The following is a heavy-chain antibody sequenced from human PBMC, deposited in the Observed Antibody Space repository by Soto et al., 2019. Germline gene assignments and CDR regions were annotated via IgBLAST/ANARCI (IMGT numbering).Heavy chain of an antibody. Sequence: EVQLLESGGGLVQPGGSLRLSCAASGCTFSSYAMSWVRQAPRKGLEWVSAISGSGGSTYYADSVKGRFTISRDNSKNTLYLQMNSLRAEDTAVYYCAKDLTMVRGVFDYWGQGTLVTVSS. D-gene: IGHD3-10*01. CDR2: ISGSGGST. CDR3: AKDLTMVRGVFDY. CDR1: GCTFSSYA. J-gene: IGHJ4*02. V-gene: IGHV3-23*01.